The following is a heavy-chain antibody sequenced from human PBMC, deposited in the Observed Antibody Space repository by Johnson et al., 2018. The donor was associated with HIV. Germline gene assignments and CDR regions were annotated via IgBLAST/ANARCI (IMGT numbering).Heavy chain of an antibody. J-gene: IGHJ3*02. CDR3: ARESELLSSSDAFDI. Sequence: VQLVESGGGLVQPGGSLRLSCAASGFTFSSYDMYWVRQTTGKGLEWVSGIGTTGDTYYPDSVKGRFTISRDNSKNTLYLQMNSLRAEDTAVYYCARESELLSSSDAFDIWGQGTMVTVSS. CDR2: IGTTGDT. V-gene: IGHV3-13*01. D-gene: IGHD6-6*01. CDR1: GFTFSSYD.